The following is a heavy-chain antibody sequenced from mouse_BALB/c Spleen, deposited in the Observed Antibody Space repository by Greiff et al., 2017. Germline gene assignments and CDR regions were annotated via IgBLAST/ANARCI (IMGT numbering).Heavy chain of an antibody. D-gene: IGHD1-1*01. CDR3: VREGSTVPFAY. CDR1: GFSLTSYD. J-gene: IGHJ3*01. V-gene: IGHV2-9-2*01. CDR2: IWTGGGT. Sequence: VKLMESGPGLVAPSQSLSITCTVSGFSLTSYDISWIRPPPGKGLEWLGVIWTGGGTNYNSAFMSRLSISKDNSKSQVFLKMNSLQTDDTAIYYCVREGSTVPFAYWGQGTLVTVSA.